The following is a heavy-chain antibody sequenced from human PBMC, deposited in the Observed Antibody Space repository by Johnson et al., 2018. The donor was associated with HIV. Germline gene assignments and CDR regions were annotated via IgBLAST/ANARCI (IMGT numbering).Heavy chain of an antibody. D-gene: IGHD3-16*01. V-gene: IGHV3-15*01. CDR3: TTYATMITMYVEIKGGAFDI. Sequence: VQLVESGGGLIQPGGSLRLSCTASGFTFSNAWMNWVRHAPGKGLEWVGRIKSKTDGGTTEYAEPVKGRFTISRDDSKNTLYLQMNSLTNEDTAVYYCTTYATMITMYVEIKGGAFDIWGQGTMVTVSS. CDR2: IKSKTDGGTT. CDR1: GFTFSNAW. J-gene: IGHJ3*02.